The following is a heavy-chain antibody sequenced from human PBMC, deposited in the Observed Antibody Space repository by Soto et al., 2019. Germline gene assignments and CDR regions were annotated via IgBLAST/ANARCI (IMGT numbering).Heavy chain of an antibody. CDR3: ARDFFTYYDFWSGYPRGYGMYV. D-gene: IGHD3-3*01. Sequence: SHTLSLTCAISWYSVSSNSAAWYWISQSPSRGLEWLGRTYYRSKWYNDYAVSVKSRITINPDTSKNQFSLQLNSVTPEDTAVYYCARDFFTYYDFWSGYPRGYGMYVWGQGTTVTVSS. V-gene: IGHV6-1*01. J-gene: IGHJ6*02. CDR1: WYSVSSNSAA. CDR2: TYYRSKWYN.